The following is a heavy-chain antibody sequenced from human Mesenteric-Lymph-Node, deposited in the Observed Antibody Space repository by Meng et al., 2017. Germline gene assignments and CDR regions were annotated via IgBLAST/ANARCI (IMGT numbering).Heavy chain of an antibody. J-gene: IGHJ4*02. CDR3: ARDVGNDDGGL. CDR2: ISWDGGST. D-gene: IGHD4-23*01. V-gene: IGHV3-43D*04. CDR1: GFTFDDYA. Sequence: GESLKITCAASGFTFDDYAMHWVRQAPGKGLEWVSLISWDGGSTYYADSVKGRFTISRDNARDTVYLQMNSLTVEDTAVYYCARDVGNDDGGLWGQGTLVTVSS.